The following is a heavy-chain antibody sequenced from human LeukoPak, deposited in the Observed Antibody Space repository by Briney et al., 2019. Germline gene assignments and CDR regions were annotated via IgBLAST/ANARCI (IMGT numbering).Heavy chain of an antibody. Sequence: GGSLRLSCAASGFTFSSYTLHWVRQAPGKGLEWVAVISYDGSNKYYADSVKGRFTISRDNSKSTLFLQMNSPSAEDTAVYYCARGIAATNYMDVWGKGTTVTVSS. CDR2: ISYDGSNK. CDR1: GFTFSSYT. D-gene: IGHD6-13*01. J-gene: IGHJ6*03. CDR3: ARGIAATNYMDV. V-gene: IGHV3-30-3*01.